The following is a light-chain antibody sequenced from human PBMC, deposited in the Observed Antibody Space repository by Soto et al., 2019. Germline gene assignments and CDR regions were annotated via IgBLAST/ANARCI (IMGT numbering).Light chain of an antibody. V-gene: IGKV3-15*01. CDR2: GAS. CDR3: QQYNNWPPGWT. J-gene: IGKJ1*01. CDR1: RSVSSN. Sequence: EIVVTQSPATLSASPGGRASLSCRARRSVSSNLAWYQQKPGQAPRLLIYGASTRATGVPVRFSGSGSGTEFTLTISSLQSEDFAVYYCQQYNNWPPGWTFGQGTKVEIK.